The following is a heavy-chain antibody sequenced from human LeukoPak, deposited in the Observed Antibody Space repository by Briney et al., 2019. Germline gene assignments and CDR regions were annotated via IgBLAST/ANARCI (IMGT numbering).Heavy chain of an antibody. D-gene: IGHD1-1*01. CDR1: GYTFTSYY. V-gene: IGHV1-2*02. CDR3: GRDRHWNQGNFDY. CDR2: INPNNGGT. Sequence: ASVKVSCKASGYTFTSYYMHWVRQAPGQGLEWMGWINPNNGGTNSAQKFQGRVTMTRDTSIGTAYMELNRLTYDDTAVYYCGRDRHWNQGNFDYWGQGTLVTVSS. J-gene: IGHJ4*02.